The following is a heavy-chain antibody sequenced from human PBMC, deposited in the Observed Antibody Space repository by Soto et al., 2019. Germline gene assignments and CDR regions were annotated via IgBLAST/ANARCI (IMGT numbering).Heavy chain of an antibody. CDR2: IRSSSSSM. V-gene: IGHV3-48*01. J-gene: IGHJ4*02. Sequence: GGSLRLSCAASGFTFSSYDMNWVRQAPGKGLEWVSYIRSSSSSMEYADSVKGRFTISRDNGKNSVYLQMNSLRAEDTAVYYCAKNIDHNIIFDSWGQGTLVTVSS. CDR3: AKNIDHNIIFDS. D-gene: IGHD2-15*01. CDR1: GFTFSSYD.